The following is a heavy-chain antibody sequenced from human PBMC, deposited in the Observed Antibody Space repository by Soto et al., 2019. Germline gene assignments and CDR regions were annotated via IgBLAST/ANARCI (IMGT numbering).Heavy chain of an antibody. J-gene: IGHJ6*02. CDR2: IWPDGSNR. Sequence: PGGSLRLSCATSGFIFNTYGMHWVRQAPGKGLEWVAVIWPDGSNRYYADPVSGQFTISRDNSKNTLFLQMNSLSAEDTAVYYCARAAWFYYGMDVWGQGTTVTVSS. V-gene: IGHV3-33*01. D-gene: IGHD3-22*01. CDR1: GFIFNTYG. CDR3: ARAAWFYYGMDV.